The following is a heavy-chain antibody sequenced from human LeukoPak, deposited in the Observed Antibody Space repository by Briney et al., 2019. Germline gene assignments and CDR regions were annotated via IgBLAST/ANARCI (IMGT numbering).Heavy chain of an antibody. Sequence: ASVKVSCKASGYTFTSYAMHWVRQAPGQRLEWMGWINAGNGNTKYSQKFQGRVTITRDTSASTAYMELSSLRSEDTAVYYRARDMVAGTGRYFQHWGQGTLVTVSS. CDR2: INAGNGNT. CDR1: GYTFTSYA. CDR3: ARDMVAGTGRYFQH. D-gene: IGHD6-19*01. J-gene: IGHJ1*01. V-gene: IGHV1-3*01.